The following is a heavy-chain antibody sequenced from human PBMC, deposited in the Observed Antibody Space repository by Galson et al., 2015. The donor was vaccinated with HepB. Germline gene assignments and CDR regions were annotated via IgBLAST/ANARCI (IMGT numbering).Heavy chain of an antibody. V-gene: IGHV1-69*10. D-gene: IGHD6-13*01. Sequence: SVKVSCKASGGTFSSYTISWVRQAPGQGLEWMGGIIPILGIANYAQKFQGRVTITADKSTSTAYMELSSLRSEDTAVYYCAGDRGSSRRLVIHADYYYYMDVWGKGTTVTVSS. CDR1: GGTFSSYT. CDR3: AGDRGSSRRLVIHADYYYYMDV. J-gene: IGHJ6*03. CDR2: IIPILGIA.